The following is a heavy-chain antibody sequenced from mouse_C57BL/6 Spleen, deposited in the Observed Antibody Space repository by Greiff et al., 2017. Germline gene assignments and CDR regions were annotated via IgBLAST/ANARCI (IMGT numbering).Heavy chain of an antibody. J-gene: IGHJ3*01. CDR3: ARGDQFAY. CDR1: GFTFSSYA. V-gene: IGHV5-4*03. CDR2: ISDGGSYT. Sequence: EVKLVESGGGLVKPGGSLKLSCAASGFTFSSYAMSWVRQTPEKRLEWVATISDGGSYTYYPDNVKGRFTISRDNAKNNLYLQMSHLKSEDTAMYYCARGDQFAYWGQGTLVTVSA.